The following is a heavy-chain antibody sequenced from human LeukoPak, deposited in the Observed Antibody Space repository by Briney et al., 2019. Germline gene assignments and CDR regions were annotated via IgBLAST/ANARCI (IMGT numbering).Heavy chain of an antibody. CDR2: INTDGSST. V-gene: IGHV3-74*01. Sequence: GGSLRLSCAASGFTFSSYWMHWVRQTPGKGLVWVSRINTDGSSTSYADSVKGRFTISRDNAKNTLYLQMNSLRVEDTAVYYCARDPTRYYYDSSGYDRDAFDIWGQGTVVTVSS. J-gene: IGHJ3*02. D-gene: IGHD3-22*01. CDR1: GFTFSSYW. CDR3: ARDPTRYYYDSSGYDRDAFDI.